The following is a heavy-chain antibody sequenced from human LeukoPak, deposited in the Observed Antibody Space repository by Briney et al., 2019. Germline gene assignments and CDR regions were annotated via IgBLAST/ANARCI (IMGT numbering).Heavy chain of an antibody. CDR3: ARGSPYYYDSSGYYYLPDY. CDR2: INHSGST. Sequence: SETLSLTCAVYGGSFSGDYWSWIRQPPGKGLEWIGEINHSGSTNYNPSLKSRVTISVDTSKNQFSLKLSSVTAADTAVYYCARGSPYYYDSSGYYYLPDYWGQGTLVTVSS. V-gene: IGHV4-34*01. J-gene: IGHJ4*02. D-gene: IGHD3-22*01. CDR1: GGSFSGDY.